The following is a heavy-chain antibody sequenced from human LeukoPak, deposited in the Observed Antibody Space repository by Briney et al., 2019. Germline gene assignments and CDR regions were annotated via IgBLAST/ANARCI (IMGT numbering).Heavy chain of an antibody. V-gene: IGHV3-21*01. J-gene: IGHJ6*03. CDR2: ISSSSSYI. Sequence: GGSLRLSCAASGFTFSSYSMNWVRQAPGKGLEWVSCISSSSSYIYYADSVKGRFTISRDNAKNSLYLQMNSLRAEDTAVYYCARDTQRLYQLLNPDRDYYMDVWGKGTTVTVSS. CDR1: GFTFSSYS. CDR3: ARDTQRLYQLLNPDRDYYMDV. D-gene: IGHD2-2*01.